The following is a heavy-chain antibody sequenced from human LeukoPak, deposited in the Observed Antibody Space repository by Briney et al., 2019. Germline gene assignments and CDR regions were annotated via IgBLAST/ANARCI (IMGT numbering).Heavy chain of an antibody. CDR2: IKSDGGT. D-gene: IGHD3-10*01. CDR3: GRHRSGSGTYFIDY. Sequence: GGSLRLSCAASGFTFSTYWMHWVRQAPGKGLVWVSRIKSDGGTNYADSVKGRFTISRDNAKKTVSLQMNSLRPEDTGVYYCGRHRSGSGTYFIDYWGQGTLVSVSS. J-gene: IGHJ4*02. CDR1: GFTFSTYW. V-gene: IGHV3-74*01.